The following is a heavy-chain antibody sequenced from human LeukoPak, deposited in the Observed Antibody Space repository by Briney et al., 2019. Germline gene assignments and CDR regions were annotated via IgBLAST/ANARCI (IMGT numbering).Heavy chain of an antibody. V-gene: IGHV3-23*01. J-gene: IGHJ4*02. Sequence: GSLRLSCAASGFTFSNYAMSWVRQAPGKGLEWVSAISGSGGSTFYADSVKGRFTLSRDNSKNTLYLQMNSLRVEDTALYYCAKDNRRYCSGGSCYDQFDYWGQGTLVTVSS. CDR1: GFTFSNYA. D-gene: IGHD2-15*01. CDR3: AKDNRRYCSGGSCYDQFDY. CDR2: ISGSGGST.